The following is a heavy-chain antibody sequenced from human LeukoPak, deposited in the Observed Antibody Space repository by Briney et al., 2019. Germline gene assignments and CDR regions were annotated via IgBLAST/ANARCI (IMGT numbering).Heavy chain of an antibody. J-gene: IGHJ4*02. CDR2: ISAYNGNT. V-gene: IGHV1-18*01. D-gene: IGHD6-13*01. CDR1: GYTFTSYG. Sequence: GASVKVSCKASGYTFTSYGISWVRQAPGQGLEWMGWISAYNGNTNYAQKLQGRVTMTTDTSTSTAYMELRSLRSDDTAVYYCARASYSSSWYVDPSNPYFDYWGQGTLVTVSS. CDR3: ARASYSSSWYVDPSNPYFDY.